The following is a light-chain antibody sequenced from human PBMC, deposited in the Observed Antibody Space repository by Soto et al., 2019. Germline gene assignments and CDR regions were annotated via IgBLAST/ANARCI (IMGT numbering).Light chain of an antibody. CDR3: QLYGDSPMYT. J-gene: IGKJ2*01. CDR1: QSVSNNY. V-gene: IGKV3-20*01. Sequence: EIVLTQSPGTLSLSPGERATLSCRASQSVSNNYLAWYQQKPGQAPRLLIYGASNRATGIPDRFSGSGSGTDFTLTISRLEPEDFPVYYCQLYGDSPMYTFGLGTKVDIK. CDR2: GAS.